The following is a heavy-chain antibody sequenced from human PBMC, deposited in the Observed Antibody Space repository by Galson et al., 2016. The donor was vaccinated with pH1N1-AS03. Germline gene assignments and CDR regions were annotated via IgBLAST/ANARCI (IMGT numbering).Heavy chain of an antibody. V-gene: IGHV3-7*03. Sequence: SLRLSCAASGFTFSRNWMPRVRQAPGKGLEWVANIKYDGSETYYVESVKGRFTISRDNAKNSLFLQMNSLRAEDTAVYYCARDGYRYAMDVWGQGTTVTVSS. J-gene: IGHJ6*02. CDR3: ARDGYRYAMDV. CDR2: IKYDGSET. CDR1: GFTFSRNW. D-gene: IGHD3-16*02.